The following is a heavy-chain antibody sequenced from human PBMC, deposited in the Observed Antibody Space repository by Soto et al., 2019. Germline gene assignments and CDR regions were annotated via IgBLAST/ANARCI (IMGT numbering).Heavy chain of an antibody. CDR1: GFTFINYA. J-gene: IGHJ3*01. V-gene: IGHV3-23*01. CDR3: AKKGLGSLKTFCSNSDCHYAFDL. Sequence: EVQLLESGGGLVQPGGSLRLSCAASGFTFINYAMIWVRQAPGKGLEWVSTISGGGDVTYYADSGTGHFTISRDNSKNTLYLQMNSLRAEDTAIYYCAKKGLGSLKTFCSNSDCHYAFDLWGQGTVVTVSS. D-gene: IGHD2-8*01. CDR2: ISGGGDVT.